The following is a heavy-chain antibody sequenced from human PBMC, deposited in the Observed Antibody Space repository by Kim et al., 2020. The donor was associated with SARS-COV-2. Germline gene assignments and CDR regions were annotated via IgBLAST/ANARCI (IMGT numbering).Heavy chain of an antibody. CDR3: AKHYYGTDWYFDL. Sequence: ADSVKGRFTITRDNSKNTLYLQMNSLRAEDTAVYYCAKHYYGTDWYFDLWGRGTLVTVSS. V-gene: IGHV3-23*03. D-gene: IGHD3-10*01. J-gene: IGHJ2*01.